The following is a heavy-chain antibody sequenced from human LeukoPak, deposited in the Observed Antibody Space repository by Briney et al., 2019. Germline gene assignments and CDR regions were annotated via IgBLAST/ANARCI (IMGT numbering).Heavy chain of an antibody. D-gene: IGHD3-10*01. Sequence: SETLSLTCTVPSGSISSYYWSWIRQPPGKGLEWIGYIYYSGSTKYNPSLNSRGTISLDTFTNQVSLKLTSVTAADTAVYYCARASGSGTYYPYWGQGTLVTVSS. V-gene: IGHV4-59*01. CDR1: SGSISSYY. CDR3: ARASGSGTYYPY. J-gene: IGHJ4*02. CDR2: IYYSGST.